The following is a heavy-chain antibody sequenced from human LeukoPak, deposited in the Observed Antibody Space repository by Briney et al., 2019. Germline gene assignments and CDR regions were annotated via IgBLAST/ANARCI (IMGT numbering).Heavy chain of an antibody. CDR3: AKDLSRAVAADWFDP. Sequence: GGSLRLSCAASGFTFNNYDMSWVRQAPGKGLEWVSSISDSGGSTYYADSVKGRFTISRDNSKNTLYLQMTNLRAADTAVYYCAKDLSRAVAADWFDPWDQGSLVTVSS. CDR1: GFTFNNYD. J-gene: IGHJ5*02. V-gene: IGHV3-23*01. D-gene: IGHD6-19*01. CDR2: ISDSGGST.